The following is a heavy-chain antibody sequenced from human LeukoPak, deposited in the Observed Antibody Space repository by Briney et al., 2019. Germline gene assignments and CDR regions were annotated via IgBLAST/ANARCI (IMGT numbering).Heavy chain of an antibody. CDR2: ISWNSVNI. J-gene: IGHJ4*02. CDR3: AKDIRGGAASD. D-gene: IGHD3-16*01. V-gene: IGHV3-9*01. CDR1: GFSFSYYS. Sequence: GGSLRLSCAASGFSFSYYSMHWVRQAPGKGLEWVSGISWNSVNIGYADSVKGRFTISRDNAKNSLFLQMNSLRPEDTALYYCAKDIRGGAASDWGQGTLVTVSS.